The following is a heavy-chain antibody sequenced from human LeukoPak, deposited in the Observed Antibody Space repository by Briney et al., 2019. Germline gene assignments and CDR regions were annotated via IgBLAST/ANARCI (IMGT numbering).Heavy chain of an antibody. CDR1: GGSITSYY. V-gene: IGHV4-59*01. J-gene: IGHJ5*02. CDR2: IYYSGST. Sequence: SETLSLTCTVSGGSITSYYWSLIRQPPGKGLEWIGYIYYSGSTNYNPSLKSRVTISVDTSKNQFSLKLSSVTAADTAVYYCASAAAAAVDWFDPWGQGTLVTVSS. CDR3: ASAAAAAVDWFDP. D-gene: IGHD6-13*01.